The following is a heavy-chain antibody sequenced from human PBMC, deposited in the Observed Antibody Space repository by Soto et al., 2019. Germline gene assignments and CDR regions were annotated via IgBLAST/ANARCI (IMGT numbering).Heavy chain of an antibody. J-gene: IGHJ3*02. CDR2: IIPIFGAA. CDR1: GGTFSSYA. D-gene: IGHD3-22*01. Sequence: QVQLVQSGAEVKKPGSSVKVSCKAPGGTFSSYAINWVRQAPGQGLEWMGGIIPIFGAANYAQKFQGRVTITADESTTTAYMELSSLGSEDTAVYYCARGAGYYDSSGYYYRAFDIWGQGTMVTVSS. V-gene: IGHV1-69*01. CDR3: ARGAGYYDSSGYYYRAFDI.